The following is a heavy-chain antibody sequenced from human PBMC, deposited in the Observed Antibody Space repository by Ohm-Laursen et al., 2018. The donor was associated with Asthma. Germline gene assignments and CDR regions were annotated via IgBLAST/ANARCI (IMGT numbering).Heavy chain of an antibody. J-gene: IGHJ3*02. Sequence: TLSLTCPVSGDSISNGTYYWSWIRQHPGKGLEWIGNMDHSGTTYYNPSLSSRVVILVDTSKNQFSLKLSSVTAADTAVYYCARGFWDRLDAFDIWGQGTMVTVSS. CDR2: MDHSGTT. V-gene: IGHV4-31*03. CDR1: GDSISNGTYY. D-gene: IGHD1-26*01. CDR3: ARGFWDRLDAFDI.